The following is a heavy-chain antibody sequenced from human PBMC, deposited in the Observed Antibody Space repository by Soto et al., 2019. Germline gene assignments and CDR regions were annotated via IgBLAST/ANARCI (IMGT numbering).Heavy chain of an antibody. Sequence: EVQLLESGGGLVQPWGSLRLSCAASGFTFNAYAMTWVRQAPGKGLEWVSAIGGSGGNRYYAASVKGRFTISRDNSKDTLDLQMNRLRVEYTAVYYCARVASDYINSVDHWGQGILVTVSS. CDR3: ARVASDYINSVDH. CDR1: GFTFNAYA. D-gene: IGHD4-4*01. V-gene: IGHV3-23*01. CDR2: IGGSGGNR. J-gene: IGHJ4*02.